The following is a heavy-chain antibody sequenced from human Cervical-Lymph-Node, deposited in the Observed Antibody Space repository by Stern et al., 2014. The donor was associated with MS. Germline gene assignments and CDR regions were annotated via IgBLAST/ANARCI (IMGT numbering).Heavy chain of an antibody. V-gene: IGHV3-33*01. CDR3: ARGHDFGDYENWFDP. CDR1: GFTFSTYA. CDR2: VWYDGSNE. Sequence: VQLVESGGGVVQPGRSLRLSCAASGFTFSTYAMHWVRQAPGKGLEWVAVVWYDGSNEDYADSVKGRFTISRDNSKNMVYLQMNSLRAEDTALYYCARGHDFGDYENWFDPWGQGTLGTVSS. J-gene: IGHJ5*02. D-gene: IGHD4-17*01.